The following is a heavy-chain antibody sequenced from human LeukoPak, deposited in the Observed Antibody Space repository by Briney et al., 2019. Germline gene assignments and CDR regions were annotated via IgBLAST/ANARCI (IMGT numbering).Heavy chain of an antibody. V-gene: IGHV3-23*01. J-gene: IGHJ4*02. CDR3: AKEETTAPRTFDY. D-gene: IGHD4-11*01. Sequence: SGGSLRLSCAASGFTFSSYGMHWVRQAPGKGLEWVSAISGSGGSTYYADSVKGRFTISRDNSKNTLYLQMNSLRAEDTAVYYCAKEETTAPRTFDYWGQGTLVTVSS. CDR2: ISGSGGST. CDR1: GFTFSSYG.